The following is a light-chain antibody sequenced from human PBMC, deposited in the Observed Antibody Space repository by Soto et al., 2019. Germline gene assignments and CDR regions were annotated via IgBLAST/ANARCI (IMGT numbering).Light chain of an antibody. CDR2: TTS. J-gene: IGKJ3*01. Sequence: EIVLTQSPATLSLSPGERATLSCRASQSVSKSLAWYQQKPGQAPRLLIYTTSKRATGIPARFSGSGSRTDFTLIISSLEPEDFAVYYCQQGNNWPIFTFGPGTKVDIK. CDR1: QSVSKS. V-gene: IGKV3-11*01. CDR3: QQGNNWPIFT.